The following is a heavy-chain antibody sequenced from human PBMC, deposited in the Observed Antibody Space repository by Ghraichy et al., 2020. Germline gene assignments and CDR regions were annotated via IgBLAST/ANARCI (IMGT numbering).Heavy chain of an antibody. V-gene: IGHV3-48*02. D-gene: IGHD2-2*01. Sequence: GGSLRLSCAASGFTFSSYSMNWVRQAPGKGLEWVSYISSSSSTIYYADSVKGRFTISRDNAKNSLYLQMNSLRDEDTAVYYCAREKGLGYCSSTSCSFDYWGQGTLVTVSS. J-gene: IGHJ4*02. CDR3: AREKGLGYCSSTSCSFDY. CDR1: GFTFSSYS. CDR2: ISSSSSTI.